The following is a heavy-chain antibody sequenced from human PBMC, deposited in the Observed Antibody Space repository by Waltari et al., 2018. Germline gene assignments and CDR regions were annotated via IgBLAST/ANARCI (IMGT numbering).Heavy chain of an antibody. D-gene: IGHD3-10*01. Sequence: HLQLQESGPGLVKPSDTLFLSSTVSGASLNGNSYYWAWIRQPPGKGLEWIASLDLSGNTYYSPSLKSRVTIFVATPNSQLSLKLRSVTAEDTGVYYCARHSAKSLSSWFFNLWGRGTLVTVSS. CDR1: GASLNGNSYY. CDR3: ARHSAKSLSSWFFNL. J-gene: IGHJ2*01. V-gene: IGHV4-39*01. CDR2: LDLSGNT.